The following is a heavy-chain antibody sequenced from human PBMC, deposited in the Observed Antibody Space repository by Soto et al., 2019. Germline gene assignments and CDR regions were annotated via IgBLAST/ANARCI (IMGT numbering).Heavy chain of an antibody. V-gene: IGHV3-23*01. CDR2: IGGAGGGT. CDR1: GFTLSNYA. J-gene: IGHJ4*02. Sequence: PGGSLRLSCADSGFTLSNYAMSWVRQTPGKGLEWVSTIGGAGGGTFYADSVKGHFTASRDDSKNTFYLQMDSLRAEHTAVYSWAAHPFPPSFPLLDFGAKGTQDPV. CDR3: AAHPFPPSFPLLDF.